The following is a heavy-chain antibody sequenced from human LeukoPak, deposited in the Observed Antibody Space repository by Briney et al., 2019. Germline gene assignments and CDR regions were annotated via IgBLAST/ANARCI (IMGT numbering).Heavy chain of an antibody. D-gene: IGHD4-17*01. J-gene: IGHJ4*02. Sequence: GGSLRLSCAPSRSSLGNFVMSWVRQAPGKGLEWVATIGKNQYYADSVKGRFTISKDNSKNMMYLQMDSLGVDDTAIYYCAKGSNGDYDNWGQGTLVTVSS. CDR2: IGKNQ. CDR1: RSSLGNFV. CDR3: AKGSNGDYDN. V-gene: IGHV3-23*01.